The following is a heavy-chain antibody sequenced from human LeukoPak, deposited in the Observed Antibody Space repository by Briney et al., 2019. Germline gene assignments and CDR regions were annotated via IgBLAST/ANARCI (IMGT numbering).Heavy chain of an antibody. CDR3: ARVAYYYDSSGYSRAFDI. J-gene: IGHJ3*02. D-gene: IGHD3-22*01. V-gene: IGHV4-31*03. Sequence: SQTLSLTCTVSGGSISSGGYYWSWIRQHPGKGLEWIGYIYYSGSTYYNPSLKSRVTISVDTSKNQFSLKLSSVTAADTAVYYCARVAYYYDSSGYSRAFDIWGQGTMVTVSS. CDR2: IYYSGST. CDR1: GGSISSGGYY.